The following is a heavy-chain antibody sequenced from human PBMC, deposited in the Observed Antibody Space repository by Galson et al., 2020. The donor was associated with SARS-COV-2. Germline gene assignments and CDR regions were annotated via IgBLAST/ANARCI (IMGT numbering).Heavy chain of an antibody. V-gene: IGHV3-30*04. CDR1: GFTFSSYA. J-gene: IGHJ3*01. Sequence: GGSLRLSCAASGFTFSSYAMHWVRQAPGKGLEWVAVISYDGSNKYYADSVQGRFTISRDYSKNTLYLQMNSLRAEDTAVYYCAAELVHAVEVWGQGTMVTVSS. D-gene: IGHD2-15*01. CDR2: ISYDGSNK. CDR3: AAELVHAVEV.